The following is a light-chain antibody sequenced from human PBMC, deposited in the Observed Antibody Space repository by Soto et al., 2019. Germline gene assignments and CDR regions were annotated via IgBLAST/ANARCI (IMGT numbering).Light chain of an antibody. CDR2: DAS. CDR1: QSVSSY. CDR3: QQRSKAFT. V-gene: IGKV3-11*01. Sequence: DIVLTQSPATLSLSPGERATLSCRASQSVSSYLAWYQQKPGQAPRLLIYDASNRPTGIPARFSGSGCGTDFTLTISSLEPEDFAVYSCQQRSKAFTFGPGTKVDIK. J-gene: IGKJ3*01.